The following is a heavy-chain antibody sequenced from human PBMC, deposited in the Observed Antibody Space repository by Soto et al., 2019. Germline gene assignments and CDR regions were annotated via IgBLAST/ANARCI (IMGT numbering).Heavy chain of an antibody. CDR1: VYTFTSYG. D-gene: IGHD1-20*01. V-gene: IGHV1-18*01. Sequence: QVQLVQSGAEVKKPGASVKVSCKASVYTFTSYGISWVRQAPGQGLERMGWISAYNGNTNYAQKLQGRVTMTTDTSTSTDYMELRSLRSDDTAVFYCATDRGYNWNEQVDYWGQGTLVTVSS. CDR2: ISAYNGNT. J-gene: IGHJ4*02. CDR3: ATDRGYNWNEQVDY.